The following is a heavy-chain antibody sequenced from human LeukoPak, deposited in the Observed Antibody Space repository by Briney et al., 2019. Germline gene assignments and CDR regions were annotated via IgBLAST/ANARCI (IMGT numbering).Heavy chain of an antibody. J-gene: IGHJ4*02. CDR2: IYTSGST. D-gene: IGHD3-10*01. V-gene: IGHV4-61*02. CDR1: GGSISSGSYY. CDR3: ARDTPHYGSGSYPDY. Sequence: PSQTLSLTCTVSGGSISSGSYYWSWIRQPAGKGLEWIGRIYTSGSTNYNPSLKSRVTISVDTSKNQFSLKLSSVTAADTAVYYCARDTPHYGSGSYPDYWGQGTLVTVSS.